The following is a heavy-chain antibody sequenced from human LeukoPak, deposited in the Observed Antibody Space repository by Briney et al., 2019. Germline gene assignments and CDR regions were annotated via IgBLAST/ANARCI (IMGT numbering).Heavy chain of an antibody. Sequence: GGSLRLCXAASGFTFSSYGMHWIRQAPGKGLEWVAFIRYDGSNKYYADSVKGRFTISRDNSKNTLYLQMNSLRAEDTAVYYCARSYCSGGSCPWGFDYWGQGTLVTVSS. CDR1: GFTFSSYG. CDR3: ARSYCSGGSCPWGFDY. D-gene: IGHD2-15*01. V-gene: IGHV3-30*02. J-gene: IGHJ4*02. CDR2: IRYDGSNK.